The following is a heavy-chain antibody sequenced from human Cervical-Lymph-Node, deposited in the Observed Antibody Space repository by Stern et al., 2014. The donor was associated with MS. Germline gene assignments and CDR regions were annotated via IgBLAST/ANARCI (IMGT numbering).Heavy chain of an antibody. CDR2: ISAYNGNT. D-gene: IGHD5-12*01. CDR3: ARHYSGYDYFDY. J-gene: IGHJ4*02. V-gene: IGHV1-18*01. Sequence: QVQLVQSGAEVKKPGASVKVSCKASGYTFNIYGINWVRQAPGQGLEWMGWISAYNGNTDYAQKFQGRVTMTTDTSTSTAYMDLRSLRSDDTAVYYCARHYSGYDYFDYWGQGTLVTVSS. CDR1: GYTFNIYG.